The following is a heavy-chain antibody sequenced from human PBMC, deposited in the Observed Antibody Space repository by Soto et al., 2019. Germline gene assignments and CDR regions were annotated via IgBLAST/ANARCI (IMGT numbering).Heavy chain of an antibody. D-gene: IGHD3-3*01. CDR3: AKFGWSKGYGMDV. CDR1: GFTFSSYA. CDR2: ISGSSGST. J-gene: IGHJ6*02. V-gene: IGHV3-23*01. Sequence: VGSLRLSCAASGFTFSSYAMSWVRQAPGKGLEWVSAISGSSGSTYYADSVRGRFTISRDNSKNTLYLQMNSLRAEDTAVYYCAKFGWSKGYGMDVWGQGTTVTVSS.